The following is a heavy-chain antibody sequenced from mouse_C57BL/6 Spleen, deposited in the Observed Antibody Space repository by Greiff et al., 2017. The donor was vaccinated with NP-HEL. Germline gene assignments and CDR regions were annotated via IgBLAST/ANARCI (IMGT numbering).Heavy chain of an antibody. CDR3: ARLDSSGYGYAMDY. CDR2: IDPNSGGT. D-gene: IGHD3-2*02. CDR1: GYTFTSYW. V-gene: IGHV1-72*01. J-gene: IGHJ4*01. Sequence: QVQLKQPGAELVKPGASVKLSCKASGYTFTSYWMHWVKQRPGRGLEWIGRIDPNSGGTKYNEKFKSKATLTVDKPSSTAYMQLSSLTSEDSAVYYCARLDSSGYGYAMDYWGQGTSVTVSS.